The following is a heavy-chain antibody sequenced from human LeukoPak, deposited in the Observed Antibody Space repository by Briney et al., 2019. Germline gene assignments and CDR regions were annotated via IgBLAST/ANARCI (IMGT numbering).Heavy chain of an antibody. J-gene: IGHJ4*02. CDR1: GFTFGDYA. D-gene: IGHD4-17*01. CDR3: TRDVTVTFDD. CDR2: IRSKAYGGTT. V-gene: IGHV3-49*04. Sequence: GGSLRLSCTASGFTFGDYAMSWVRQAPGKGLEWVGFIRSKAYGGTTEYAASVKGRFTISRDDSKTIAYLQMNSLKTEDTAVYYCTRDVTVTFDDWGQGTLATVSS.